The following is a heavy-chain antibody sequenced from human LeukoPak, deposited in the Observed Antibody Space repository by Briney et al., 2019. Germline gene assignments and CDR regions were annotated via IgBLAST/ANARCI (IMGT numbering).Heavy chain of an antibody. J-gene: IGHJ3*02. CDR1: GFTFGSYE. Sequence: GGSLRLSCAASGFTFGSYEMNWVRQAPGKGLEWISYINSRGTSKNYADSVKGRFTISRDNAKNSLYLQMSSLRAEDTAVYYCTRGGGGSYPRFAFDIWGQGTMVTVSS. CDR3: TRGGGGSYPRFAFDI. D-gene: IGHD1-26*01. CDR2: INSRGTSK. V-gene: IGHV3-48*03.